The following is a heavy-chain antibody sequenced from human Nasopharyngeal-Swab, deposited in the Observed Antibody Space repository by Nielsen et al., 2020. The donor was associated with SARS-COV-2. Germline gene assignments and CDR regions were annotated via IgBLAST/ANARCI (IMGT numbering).Heavy chain of an antibody. CDR1: AYTFTSYE. CDR2: MNPNSDNT. J-gene: IGHJ6*02. V-gene: IGHV1-8*03. Sequence: SVKVSCKASAYTFTSYEINWVRQATGQGLEWMGWMNPNSDNTGYAQKFQGRVTITMNTSISTAYMELSSLRSEDTAVYYCARRRGYSAYDYGMDVWGQGTTVTVSS. CDR3: ARRRGYSAYDYGMDV. D-gene: IGHD5-12*01.